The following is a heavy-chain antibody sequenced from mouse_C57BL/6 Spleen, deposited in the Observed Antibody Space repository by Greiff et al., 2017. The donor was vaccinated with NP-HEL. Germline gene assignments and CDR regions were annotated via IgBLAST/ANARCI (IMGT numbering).Heavy chain of an antibody. D-gene: IGHD1-1*01. CDR2: INYDGSST. V-gene: IGHV5-16*01. J-gene: IGHJ4*01. CDR1: GFTFSDYY. Sequence: EVQLVESEGGLVQPGSSMKLSCTASGFTFSDYYMAWVRQVPEKGLEWVANINYDGSSTYYLDSLKSRFIISRDNAKNILYLQMSSLKSEDTATYYCARYYYGSSHAMDYWGQGTSVTVSS. CDR3: ARYYYGSSHAMDY.